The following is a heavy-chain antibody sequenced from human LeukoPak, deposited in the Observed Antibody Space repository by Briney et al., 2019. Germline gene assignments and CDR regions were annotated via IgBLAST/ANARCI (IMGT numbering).Heavy chain of an antibody. CDR3: TKGGDMTNTWYSYGMDV. V-gene: IGHV3-23*01. Sequence: GESLRLSCAASGFTLDTYAITWGRQAPGKGLEWVASVSGGLGATYYSDSVRGRFTISRDNSKKTVSLQLNSLRAEDTGVYYCTKGGDMTNTWYSYGMDVWGQGTTVIVSS. J-gene: IGHJ6*02. CDR1: GFTLDTYA. D-gene: IGHD3-16*01. CDR2: VSGGLGAT.